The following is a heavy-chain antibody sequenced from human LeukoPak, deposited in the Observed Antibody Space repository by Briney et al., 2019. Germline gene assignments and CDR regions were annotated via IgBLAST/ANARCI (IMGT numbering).Heavy chain of an antibody. D-gene: IGHD6-13*01. J-gene: IGHJ4*02. CDR3: AKQDQQLVRSIDY. CDR1: GFTFSSYG. V-gene: IGHV3-30*18. Sequence: GGSLRLSCAASGFTFSSYGMHWVRQAPGKGLEWVAVISYDGSNKYYADSVKGRFTISRDNSKNTLYLQMNSLRAEDTAVYYCAKQDQQLVRSIDYWGQGTLVTVSS. CDR2: ISYDGSNK.